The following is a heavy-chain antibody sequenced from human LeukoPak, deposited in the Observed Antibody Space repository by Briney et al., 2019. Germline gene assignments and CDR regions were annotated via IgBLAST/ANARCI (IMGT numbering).Heavy chain of an antibody. CDR3: ARDLAGAGSH. D-gene: IGHD3-10*01. V-gene: IGHV3-74*01. Sequence: GGSLRLSCATSGFTFSSYWLHWVRQAPGKGLVWVSRINEHGSITNYADSVRDRFTISRDNAKNTLYLQMNSLRAEDTAMYYCARDLAGAGSHWGQGTLVTVSS. CDR2: INEHGSIT. J-gene: IGHJ4*02. CDR1: GFTFSSYW.